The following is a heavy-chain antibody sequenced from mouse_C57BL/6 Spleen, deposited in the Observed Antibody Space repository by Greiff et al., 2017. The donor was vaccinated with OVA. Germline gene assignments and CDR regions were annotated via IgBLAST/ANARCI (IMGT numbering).Heavy chain of an antibody. Sequence: QVQLQQSGTELVKPGASVKLSCKASGYTFTSYWMHWVKQRPGQGLEWIGNINPSNGGTNYNEKFKSKATLTVDKSSSTAYMQLSSLTSEDSAVYYCARGYYGSSYYYYFDYWGQGTTLTVSS. CDR3: ARGYYGSSYYYYFDY. CDR2: INPSNGGT. CDR1: GYTFTSYW. D-gene: IGHD1-1*01. J-gene: IGHJ2*01. V-gene: IGHV1-53*01.